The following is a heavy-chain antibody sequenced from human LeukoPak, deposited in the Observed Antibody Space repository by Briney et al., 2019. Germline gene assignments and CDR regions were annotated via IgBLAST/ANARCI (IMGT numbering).Heavy chain of an antibody. V-gene: IGHV5-51*01. CDR1: GYSFTSYW. Sequence: GESLKISCKVSGYSFTSYWIVWVRQMPEKGLEWMGIIYPGDSDTKYSPSFQGQVTISADKSISTVYLQWNSLKTSDTAMYYCARRGGYSYGYFDYWGQGTLVSVSS. CDR3: ARRGGYSYGYFDY. D-gene: IGHD5-18*01. CDR2: IYPGDSDT. J-gene: IGHJ4*02.